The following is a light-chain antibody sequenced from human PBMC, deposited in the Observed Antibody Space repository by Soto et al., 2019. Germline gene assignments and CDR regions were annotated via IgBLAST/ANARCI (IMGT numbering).Light chain of an antibody. J-gene: IGLJ1*01. CDR3: SSYGGSNNYV. CDR1: SSDVGTYDY. CDR2: EVN. V-gene: IGLV2-8*01. Sequence: QSALTQPPSASGSPGQSVTISCTGTSSDVGTYDYVSWYQQYAGKAPKLIIYEVNQRPSGVPDRFSGSKSGNTASLTVSGLQAEDEADYYGSSYGGSNNYVFGTGTKLTVL.